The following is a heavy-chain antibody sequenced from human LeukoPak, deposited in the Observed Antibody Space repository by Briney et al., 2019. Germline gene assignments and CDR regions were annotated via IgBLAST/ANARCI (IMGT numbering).Heavy chain of an antibody. D-gene: IGHD5-24*01. CDR2: ISGSGGST. V-gene: IGHV3-23*01. Sequence: GGSLRLFCAASGFTFSSYAMSWVRQAPGKGLEWVSAISGSGGSTYYADSVKGRFTISRDNSKNTLYLQMNSLRAEDTAVYYCAKDNRFGMALGYWGQGTLVTVSS. J-gene: IGHJ4*02. CDR3: AKDNRFGMALGY. CDR1: GFTFSSYA.